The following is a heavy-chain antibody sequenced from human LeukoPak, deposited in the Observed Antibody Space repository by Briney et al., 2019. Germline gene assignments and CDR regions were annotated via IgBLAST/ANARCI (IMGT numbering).Heavy chain of an antibody. D-gene: IGHD3-10*01. CDR1: GFTFSSYG. V-gene: IGHV3-21*01. Sequence: GGSLRLSCAASGFTFSSYGMSWVRQAPGKGLEWVSSISSSSSYIYYADSVKGRFTISRDNAKNSLYLQMNSLRAGDTAVYYCARDDYYGSGSYSDYWGQGTLVTVSS. CDR3: ARDDYYGSGSYSDY. J-gene: IGHJ4*02. CDR2: ISSSSSYI.